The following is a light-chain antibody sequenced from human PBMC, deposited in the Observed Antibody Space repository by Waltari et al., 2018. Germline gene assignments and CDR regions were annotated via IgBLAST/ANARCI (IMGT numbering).Light chain of an antibody. CDR3: AAWDVSLKGV. Sequence: QSVLTQPPSASGTPGQRVTISCSGSSSNIGSNTVNWYQQLPGMAPKLIIYSNNQRPSGVPDRFSGSKSCTSASLAISGLQSDDEADYYCAAWDVSLKGVFGGGTKVTVL. V-gene: IGLV1-44*01. CDR1: SSNIGSNT. J-gene: IGLJ2*01. CDR2: SNN.